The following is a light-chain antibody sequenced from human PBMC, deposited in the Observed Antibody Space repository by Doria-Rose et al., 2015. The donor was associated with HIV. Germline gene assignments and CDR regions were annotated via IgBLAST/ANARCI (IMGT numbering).Light chain of an antibody. Sequence: TQSPESLGMSLGERATLNCKSNQSLLYTSKNYLAWYQQKPGQHPKLLIYWASTRQSWVPARVGGSGSGTDFTLTISSLEAEDVAVYYCQQYYDTPSFGPGTTVDIK. V-gene: IGKV4-1*01. CDR3: QQYYDTPS. J-gene: IGKJ3*01. CDR1: QSLLYTSKNY. CDR2: WAS.